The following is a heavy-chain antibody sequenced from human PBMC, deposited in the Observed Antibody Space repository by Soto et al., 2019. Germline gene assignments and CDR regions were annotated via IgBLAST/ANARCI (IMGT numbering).Heavy chain of an antibody. D-gene: IGHD3-22*01. CDR1: GYTFTAYY. J-gene: IGHJ4*02. CDR2: INPNSGGT. CDR3: ARDGYDYDTSGDYLGY. V-gene: IGHV1-2*04. Sequence: ASVKVSCKASGYTFTAYYLHWVRQAPGQGLEWMGWINPNSGGTNYAQKFQGWVSMTRDTSISTAYMELSRLRSDDTAIYYCARDGYDYDTSGDYLGYWGQGTLVTVSS.